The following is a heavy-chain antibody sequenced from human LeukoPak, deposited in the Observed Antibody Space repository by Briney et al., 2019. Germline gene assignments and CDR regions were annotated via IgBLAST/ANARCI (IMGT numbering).Heavy chain of an antibody. J-gene: IGHJ4*02. CDR2: ISYDGSNK. CDR3: ARESDNYDYVWGSYRYTGGFDY. V-gene: IGHV3-30-3*01. CDR1: GFTFSGFW. Sequence: GGSLRLSCAVSGFTFSGFWMSWSRQAPGKGLEWVAVISYDGSNKYYADSVKGRFTISRDNSKNTLYLQMNSLRAEDTAVYYCARESDNYDYVWGSYRYTGGFDYWGQGTLVTVSS. D-gene: IGHD3-16*02.